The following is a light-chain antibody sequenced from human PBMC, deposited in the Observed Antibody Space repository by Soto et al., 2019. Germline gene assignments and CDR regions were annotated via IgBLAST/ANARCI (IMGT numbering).Light chain of an antibody. J-gene: IGLJ2*01. CDR2: DVS. CDR1: SSDVGGYNY. CDR3: STYTSSSTVV. V-gene: IGLV2-14*01. Sequence: QSALTQPASVSGSPGQSITISCTGTSSDVGGYNYVSWYQQHPGKAPKLMIYDVSNRPSGVSNRFSGSKSGNTASLTSSRLQAEDEADDSCSTYTSSSTVVFGGGAQLSVL.